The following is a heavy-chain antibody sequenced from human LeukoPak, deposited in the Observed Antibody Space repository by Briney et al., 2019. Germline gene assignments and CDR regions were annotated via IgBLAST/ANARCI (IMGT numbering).Heavy chain of an antibody. V-gene: IGHV1-2*02. CDR1: GYTFTGYY. D-gene: IGHD6-19*01. J-gene: IGHJ5*02. CDR3: ARDDRAGYSSGWDQTNWFDP. Sequence: GASVRVSCKASGYTFTGYYMHWVRQAPGQGLEWMGWINPDSGGTNYAQKFQGRVTMTRDTSISTAYMELSRLRSDDTAVYYCARDDRAGYSSGWDQTNWFDPWGQGTLVTVSS. CDR2: INPDSGGT.